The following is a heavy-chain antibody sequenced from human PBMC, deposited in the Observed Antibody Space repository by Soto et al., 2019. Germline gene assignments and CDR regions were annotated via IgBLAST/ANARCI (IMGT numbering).Heavy chain of an antibody. CDR1: GYTFTSQW. CDR2: IFPGDSDT. D-gene: IGHD5-12*01. Sequence: GESLKISCKASGYTFTSQWIGWVRQKPGKGLEWMGLIFPGDSDTRYSPSFQGQVTISADKPISTAFLQWSSLKASDTAMYYCARLVDGYPGYWGQGTLVTVSS. V-gene: IGHV5-51*01. CDR3: ARLVDGYPGY. J-gene: IGHJ4*02.